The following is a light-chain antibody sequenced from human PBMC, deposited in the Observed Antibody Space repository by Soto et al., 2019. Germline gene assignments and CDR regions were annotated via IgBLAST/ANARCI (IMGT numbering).Light chain of an antibody. Sequence: QSVLTHPASVSGSPRQSITISCTGTSSDVGGYNYVSWYQQHPGKAPKLMIYEVSNRPSGVSNRFSGSKSGNTASLTISGLQAEDEADYYCSSYTSSSTRVFGGGTKLTVL. J-gene: IGLJ3*02. CDR1: SSDVGGYNY. CDR3: SSYTSSSTRV. CDR2: EVS. V-gene: IGLV2-14*01.